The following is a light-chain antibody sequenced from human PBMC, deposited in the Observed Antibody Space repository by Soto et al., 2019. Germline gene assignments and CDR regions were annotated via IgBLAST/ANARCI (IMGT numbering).Light chain of an antibody. CDR2: GAS. J-gene: IGKJ4*01. V-gene: IGKV3-20*01. Sequence: EIVLTQSPVTLSLSPGERATLSCRASPSVSSSYLAWYQQKPGQAPRLLIYGASSRATGIPDRFSGSGSGTDFTLTISRLEPEDFAVYYCQQYGSSPPELTFGGGTKVDIK. CDR3: QQYGSSPPELT. CDR1: PSVSSSY.